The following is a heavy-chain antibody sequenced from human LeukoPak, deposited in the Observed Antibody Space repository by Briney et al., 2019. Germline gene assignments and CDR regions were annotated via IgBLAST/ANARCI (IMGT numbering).Heavy chain of an antibody. CDR3: ARGGYGGPNLDY. J-gene: IGHJ4*02. V-gene: IGHV4-34*01. CDR1: GGSFSGYY. D-gene: IGHD4-23*01. CDR2: IYHSGST. Sequence: SETLSLTCAVYGGSFSGYYWSWIRQPPGKGLEWIGSIYHSGSTYYNPSLKSRVTISVDTSKNQFSLKLSSVTAADTAVYYCARGGYGGPNLDYWGQGTLVTVSS.